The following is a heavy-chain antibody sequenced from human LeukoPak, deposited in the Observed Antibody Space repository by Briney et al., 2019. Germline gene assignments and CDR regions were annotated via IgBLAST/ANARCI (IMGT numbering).Heavy chain of an antibody. Sequence: GASVKVSCKASGYIFTSKFIHWVRQAPGQGLEWMGIINPSAGSTNFPQKFQGRVTMTRDTSTSTVYMELSNLRSEDTAVYYCAIWAGEANNNLWSGPFDHWGQGTLVTVSS. D-gene: IGHD3-3*01. CDR3: AIWAGEANNNLWSGPFDH. CDR2: INPSAGST. J-gene: IGHJ4*02. CDR1: GYIFTSKF. V-gene: IGHV1-46*01.